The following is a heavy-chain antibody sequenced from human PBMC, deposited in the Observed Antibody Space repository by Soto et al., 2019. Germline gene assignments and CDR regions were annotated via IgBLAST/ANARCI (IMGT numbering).Heavy chain of an antibody. D-gene: IGHD4-17*01. V-gene: IGHV4-34*01. CDR1: GGSFSGYY. J-gene: IGHJ6*02. CDR2: INHSGST. Sequence: SETLSLTCAVYGGSFSGYYWSWIRQPPGKGLEWTGEINHSGSTNYNPSLKSRVTISVDTSKNQFSLKLSSVTAADTAVYYCARGDMTTVTTRPRYYGMDVWGQGTTVTVSS. CDR3: ARGDMTTVTTRPRYYGMDV.